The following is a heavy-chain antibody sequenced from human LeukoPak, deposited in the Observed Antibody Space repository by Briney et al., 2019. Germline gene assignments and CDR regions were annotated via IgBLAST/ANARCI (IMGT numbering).Heavy chain of an antibody. CDR3: ARAPRGDYVWGSYRSSNLFDY. CDR1: GYNFPTYW. Sequence: GESLKISCKGSGYNFPTYWIGWVRQMPGKGLEWMGFIYPGDSDTKYSPSFQGQVTILVDESVSTAYLQWSSLKASDTAMYYCARAPRGDYVWGSYRSSNLFDYWGQGTLVTVSS. CDR2: IYPGDSDT. V-gene: IGHV5-51*01. J-gene: IGHJ4*02. D-gene: IGHD3-16*02.